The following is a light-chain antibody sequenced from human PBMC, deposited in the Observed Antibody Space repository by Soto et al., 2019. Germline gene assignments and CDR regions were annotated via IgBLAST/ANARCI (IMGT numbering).Light chain of an antibody. CDR2: DVA. J-gene: IGLJ1*01. V-gene: IGLV2-14*03. Sequence: QFVLTQPASVSDSPGQSITISCTGTSSDVGGSNFVSWYQQHPGKPPKLIIYDVANRPSGVSNRFSGSKSGSTASLIISRLQTEDEADYYCVSWESRLNVFLFGTGTKVTVL. CDR3: VSWESRLNVFL. CDR1: SSDVGGSNF.